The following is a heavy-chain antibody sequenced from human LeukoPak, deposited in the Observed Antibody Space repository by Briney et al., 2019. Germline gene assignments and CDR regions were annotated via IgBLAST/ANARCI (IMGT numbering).Heavy chain of an antibody. J-gene: IGHJ4*02. V-gene: IGHV3-11*01. CDR1: GFTFSDYY. D-gene: IGHD6-13*01. CDR3: ARDPGYSSSWYSPTFDY. Sequence: GESLRLSCAASGFTFSDYYMSWIRQAPGKGLEWVSYISSSGSTIYYADSVKGRFTISRDNAKNSLYLQMNSLRAEDTAVYYCARDPGYSSSWYSPTFDYWGQGTLVTVSS. CDR2: ISSSGSTI.